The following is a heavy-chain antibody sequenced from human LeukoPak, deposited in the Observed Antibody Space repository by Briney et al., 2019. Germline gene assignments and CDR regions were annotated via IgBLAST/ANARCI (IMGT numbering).Heavy chain of an antibody. CDR3: ATTYCGGDCYSDAFDI. Sequence: GESLKISCQGSGYSFTNYWIGWVRQMPGKGLEWMGIMYPGDSETRYSPSFQSQVTISADKSISTAYLQWSSLKASDTAMYYCATTYCGGDCYSDAFDIWGQGTMVTVSS. CDR2: MYPGDSET. V-gene: IGHV5-51*01. J-gene: IGHJ3*02. CDR1: GYSFTNYW. D-gene: IGHD2-21*02.